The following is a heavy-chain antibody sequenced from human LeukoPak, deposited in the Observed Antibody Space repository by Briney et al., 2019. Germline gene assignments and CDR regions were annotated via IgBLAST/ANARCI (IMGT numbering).Heavy chain of an antibody. V-gene: IGHV4-59*01. Sequence: SETLSLTCTVSGGSISSYYWSWIRQPPGKGLEWIGYIYYSGSTNYNPSLKSRVTISVDTSKNQFSLKLSPVTAADTAVYYCARGGGYSGYEPFDYWGQGTLVTVSS. CDR1: GGSISSYY. J-gene: IGHJ4*02. CDR3: ARGGGYSGYEPFDY. CDR2: IYYSGST. D-gene: IGHD5-12*01.